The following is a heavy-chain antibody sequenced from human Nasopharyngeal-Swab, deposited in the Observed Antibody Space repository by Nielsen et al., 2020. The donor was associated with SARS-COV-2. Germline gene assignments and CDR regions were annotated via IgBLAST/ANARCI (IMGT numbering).Heavy chain of an antibody. V-gene: IGHV1-2*06. J-gene: IGHJ4*02. D-gene: IGHD3-16*01. Sequence: ASVKVSCKASGNTFNAYFLHWARQAPGQGLEWMGRISPNSGATDYAQKFQGRVTVTRDTSTSVVYMELSGLTSDDSAMYFCATDNGRSCAFWSWGQGALVTVSS. CDR2: ISPNSGAT. CDR1: GNTFNAYF. CDR3: ATDNGRSCAFWS.